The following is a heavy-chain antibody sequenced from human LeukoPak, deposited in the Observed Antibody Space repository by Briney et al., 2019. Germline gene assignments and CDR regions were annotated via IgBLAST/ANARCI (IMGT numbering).Heavy chain of an antibody. CDR3: ARVNHYGSGSYLDAFDI. V-gene: IGHV3-30*04. Sequence: GGSLRLSCAASGFTFSSYAMHWVRQAPGKGLEWVAVISYDGSNKYYADSVKGRFTISRDNSKNTLYLQMNSLRAEDTAVYYCARVNHYGSGSYLDAFDIWGQGTMVTVSS. D-gene: IGHD3-10*01. CDR1: GFTFSSYA. CDR2: ISYDGSNK. J-gene: IGHJ3*02.